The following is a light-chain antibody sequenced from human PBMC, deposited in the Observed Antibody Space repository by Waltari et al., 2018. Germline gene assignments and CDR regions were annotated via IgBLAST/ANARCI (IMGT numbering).Light chain of an antibody. J-gene: IGLJ3*02. CDR2: STN. CDR1: SSNTGGHT. Sequence: QSVLPQPPSASGTPGQRVTIPCSGSSSNTGGHTVNWYQKLPGTAPKPLIYSTNQLPSGVPDRCSGAKSGTSASLAISGLQSEDEADYYCAAWDDSLNGRVFGGGTKLTVL. CDR3: AAWDDSLNGRV. V-gene: IGLV1-44*01.